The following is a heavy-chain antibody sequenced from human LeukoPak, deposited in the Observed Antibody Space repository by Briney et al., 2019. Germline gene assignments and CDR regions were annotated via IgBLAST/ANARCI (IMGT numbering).Heavy chain of an antibody. J-gene: IGHJ4*02. CDR2: IYYSGST. D-gene: IGHD5-24*01. V-gene: IGHV4-59*01. CDR3: AKESVEMTTNCFHYFDY. Sequence: SETLSPTCTVSGGSISSYYWSWIRQPPGKGLEWIGYIYYSGSTSFNPSLKRRVTMSVDTSKKQISLKVRSVTAADTAVYYCAKESVEMTTNCFHYFDYWGQGTLVTVSS. CDR1: GGSISSYY.